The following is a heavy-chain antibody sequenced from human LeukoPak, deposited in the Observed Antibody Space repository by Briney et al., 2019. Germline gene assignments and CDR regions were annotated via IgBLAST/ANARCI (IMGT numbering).Heavy chain of an antibody. CDR3: ARRRTRDYYDSSGYYPSFDY. Sequence: SETLSLTCTVSGGSISSGSYYWSWIRQPAGKGLEWIGRIYTSGSTNYNPSLKSRVTISADTSKNQFSLKLSSVTAADTAVYYCARRRTRDYYDSSGYYPSFDYWGQGTLVTVSS. J-gene: IGHJ4*02. CDR1: GGSISSGSYY. D-gene: IGHD3-22*01. CDR2: IYTSGST. V-gene: IGHV4-61*02.